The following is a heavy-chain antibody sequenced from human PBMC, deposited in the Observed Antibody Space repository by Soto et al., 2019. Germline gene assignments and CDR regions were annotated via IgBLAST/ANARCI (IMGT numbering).Heavy chain of an antibody. V-gene: IGHV3-48*01. CDR2: ISSSSSTI. Sequence: GGSLRLSCAASGFTFSSYSMNWVRQAPGKGLEWVSYISSSSSTIYYADSVKGRFTISRDNAKNSLYLQMNSLRAEEMAVYYCARDIFESFTIFPPVGWFDPWGQGTLVTVSS. CDR3: ARDIFESFTIFPPVGWFDP. J-gene: IGHJ5*02. D-gene: IGHD3-9*01. CDR1: GFTFSSYS.